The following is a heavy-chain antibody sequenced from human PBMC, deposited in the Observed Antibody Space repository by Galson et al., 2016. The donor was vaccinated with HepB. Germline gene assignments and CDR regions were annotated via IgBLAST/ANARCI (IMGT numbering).Heavy chain of an antibody. CDR3: ARGHYEV. CDR1: GFTFGDSY. V-gene: IGHV3-11*01. D-gene: IGHD3-3*01. J-gene: IGHJ4*02. CDR2: ITGSGTVL. Sequence: SLRLSCAASGFTFGDSYMSWIRQAPGKGLEWISCITGSGTVLFYADAVKGRFTISRDNARTSLYRHLNSLRAEDTAVYYCARGHYEVWGQGTLVTVSS.